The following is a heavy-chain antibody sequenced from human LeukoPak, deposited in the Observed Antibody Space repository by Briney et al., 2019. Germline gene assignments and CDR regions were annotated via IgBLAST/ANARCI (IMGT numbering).Heavy chain of an antibody. J-gene: IGHJ4*02. Sequence: GGSLRLSCTASGFTFSSYAMTWVRQAPGKGLEWVSTLSGGGYDTYYADSVKGRFTISRDNSKNTLYLQVNSLRADDTAVYYCARQGYCRGGSCAAYYFDYWGPGTLVTVSS. CDR1: GFTFSSYA. V-gene: IGHV3-23*01. CDR3: ARQGYCRGGSCAAYYFDY. CDR2: LSGGGYDT. D-gene: IGHD2-15*01.